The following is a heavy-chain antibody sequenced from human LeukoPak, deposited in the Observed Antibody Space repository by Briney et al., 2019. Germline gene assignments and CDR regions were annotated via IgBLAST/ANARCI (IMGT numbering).Heavy chain of an antibody. CDR3: ARAIGGDWGNFDY. CDR2: VSAYNGNT. V-gene: IGHV1-18*01. D-gene: IGHD1-26*01. Sequence: ASVKVSCKASGYTFPRYGISWVRQAPGQGLEWMGWVSAYNGNTNYAQKLQGRVTITTDTSTSTAYMELRSLRSDDTAVSYCARAIGGDWGNFDYWGQGTLVTVSS. J-gene: IGHJ4*02. CDR1: GYTFPRYG.